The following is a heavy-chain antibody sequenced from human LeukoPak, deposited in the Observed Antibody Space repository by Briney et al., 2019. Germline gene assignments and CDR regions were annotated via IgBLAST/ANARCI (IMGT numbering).Heavy chain of an antibody. CDR2: IWYDGSNK. Sequence: PGGSLRLSCAASGFTFSSYGMHWVRQAPGKGLEWVAVIWYDGSNKYYADSVKGRFTISRDNSKNTLYLQMNSLRAEDTAVYYCARDRGAWQLLQWYFQHWGQGTLVTVSS. CDR1: GFTFSSYG. CDR3: ARDRGAWQLLQWYFQH. D-gene: IGHD5-12*01. V-gene: IGHV3-33*01. J-gene: IGHJ1*01.